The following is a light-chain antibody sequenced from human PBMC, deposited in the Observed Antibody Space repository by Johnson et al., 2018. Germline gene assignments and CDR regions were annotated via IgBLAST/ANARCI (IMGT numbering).Light chain of an antibody. V-gene: IGLV1-51*02. J-gene: IGLJ1*01. Sequence: QSVLTQPPSVSAAPGQKVTISCSGSSSNIGNNYVSWYQQLPGTAPKLLIYENNKRPSGIPDRFSGSKSGTSATLGITGLQTGDEADYYCGARDSSLRAGKVFGTGTKVPVL. CDR1: SSNIGNNY. CDR2: ENN. CDR3: GARDSSLRAGKV.